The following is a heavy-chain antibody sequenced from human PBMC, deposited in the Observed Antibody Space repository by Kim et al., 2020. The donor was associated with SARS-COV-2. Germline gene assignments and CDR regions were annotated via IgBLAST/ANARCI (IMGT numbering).Heavy chain of an antibody. J-gene: IGHJ4*02. V-gene: IGHV4-34*01. CDR2: INHSGST. Sequence: SETLSLTCAVYGGSFSGYYWSWIRQPPGKGLEWIGEINHSGSTNYNPSLKSRVTISVDTSKNQFSLKLSSVTAADTAVYYCARVNYGGNSGVIDYWGQGTLVTVSS. D-gene: IGHD4-17*01. CDR3: ARVNYGGNSGVIDY. CDR1: GGSFSGYY.